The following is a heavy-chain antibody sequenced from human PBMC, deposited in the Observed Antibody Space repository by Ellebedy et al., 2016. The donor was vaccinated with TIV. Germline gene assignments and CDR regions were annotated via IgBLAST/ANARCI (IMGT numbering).Heavy chain of an antibody. CDR1: GYTFTSYY. Sequence: ASVKVSXXASGYTFTSYYMHWVRQAPGQGLEWMGIINPSGGSTSYAQKFQGRVTMTRDTSTSTVYMELSSLRSEDTAVYYCARDRDSSSWSRGGDYYYYGMDVWGQGTTVTVSS. CDR2: INPSGGST. V-gene: IGHV1-46*01. J-gene: IGHJ6*02. CDR3: ARDRDSSSWSRGGDYYYYGMDV. D-gene: IGHD6-13*01.